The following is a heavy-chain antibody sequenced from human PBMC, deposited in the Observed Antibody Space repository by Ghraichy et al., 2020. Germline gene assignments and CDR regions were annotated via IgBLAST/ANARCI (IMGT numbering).Heavy chain of an antibody. CDR2: IYYSGST. J-gene: IGHJ4*02. D-gene: IGHD4-11*01. V-gene: IGHV4-39*01. Sequence: SETLSLTCTVSGGSISSSSYYWGWIRQPPGKGLEWIGSIYYSGSTYYNPSLKSRVTISVDTSKNQFSLKLSSVTAADTAVYYCARAGRLPRLFDYWGQGTLVTVSS. CDR1: GGSISSSSYY. CDR3: ARAGRLPRLFDY.